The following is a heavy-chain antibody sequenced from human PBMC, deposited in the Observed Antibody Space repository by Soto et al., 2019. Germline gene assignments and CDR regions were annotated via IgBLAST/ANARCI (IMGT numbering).Heavy chain of an antibody. D-gene: IGHD1-26*01. Sequence: QVQLVQSGAEVKKPGSSVKVSCKASVGTFSSYAISWVRQAPGQGLEWMGGIIPIFGTADYAQKFQGRVTITADESMGTAYMELSSLRSEDTAVYYCAGHSGSSPEGRYYYGMDVWGQGTTVTVSS. V-gene: IGHV1-69*12. CDR3: AGHSGSSPEGRYYYGMDV. CDR1: VGTFSSYA. CDR2: IIPIFGTA. J-gene: IGHJ6*02.